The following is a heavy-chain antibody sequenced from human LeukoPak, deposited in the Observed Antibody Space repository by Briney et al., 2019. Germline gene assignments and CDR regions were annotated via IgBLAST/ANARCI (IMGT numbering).Heavy chain of an antibody. D-gene: IGHD4-17*01. CDR1: GYTLTELS. CDR2: FDPEDGET. V-gene: IGHV1-24*01. Sequence: ASVKVSCKVSGYTLTELSMHWVRQAPGKGLEWMGGFDPEDGETIYAQKFQGRVTMTEDTSTDTAYMELSRLRSDDTAVYYCAREGTDYGELDYWGQGTLVTVSS. J-gene: IGHJ4*02. CDR3: AREGTDYGELDY.